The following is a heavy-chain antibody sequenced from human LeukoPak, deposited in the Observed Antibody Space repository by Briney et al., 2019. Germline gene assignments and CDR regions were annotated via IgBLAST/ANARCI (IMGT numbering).Heavy chain of an antibody. CDR3: AKDRFLVVPAAEFDY. V-gene: IGHV3-23*01. J-gene: IGHJ4*02. Sequence: GGSLRLSCAASGFTFSSYAMSWVRQAPGKVLEWVSAISGSGGSTYYADSVKGRFTISRDNSKNTLYLQMNSLRAEDTAVYYCAKDRFLVVPAAEFDYWGQGTLVTVSS. CDR1: GFTFSSYA. D-gene: IGHD2-2*01. CDR2: ISGSGGST.